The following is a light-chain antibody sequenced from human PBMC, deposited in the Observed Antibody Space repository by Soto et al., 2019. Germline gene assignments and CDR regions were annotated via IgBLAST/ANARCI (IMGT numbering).Light chain of an antibody. J-gene: IGKJ5*01. CDR2: GAS. CDR1: QSVSSSY. V-gene: IGKV3-20*01. Sequence: EIVLTQSPGTLSLSPGERATLSCRASQSVSSSYLAWYQQKPGQAPRLLIYGASSRATGIPDRFSGSGSATDFTLTISRLEPEDFAVYYCQQYGSSPLTFGKGTRLEIK. CDR3: QQYGSSPLT.